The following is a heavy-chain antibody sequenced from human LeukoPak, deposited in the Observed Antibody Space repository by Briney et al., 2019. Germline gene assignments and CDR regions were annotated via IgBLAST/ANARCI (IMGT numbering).Heavy chain of an antibody. Sequence: GASVKVSCKASGYTFTGYYMHWVRQAPGQGLEWMGWMNPNSGDTNHAQKFQGRVTMTRDTSISIAYMELSRLRSDDTAVYYCARGTVRDWRYSSSWYVTAPDYWGQGALVTVSS. J-gene: IGHJ4*02. V-gene: IGHV1-2*02. CDR2: MNPNSGDT. CDR3: ARGTVRDWRYSSSWYVTAPDY. D-gene: IGHD6-13*01. CDR1: GYTFTGYY.